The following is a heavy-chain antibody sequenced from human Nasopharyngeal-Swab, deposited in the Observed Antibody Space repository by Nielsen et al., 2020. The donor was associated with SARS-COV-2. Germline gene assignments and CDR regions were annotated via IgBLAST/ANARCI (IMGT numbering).Heavy chain of an antibody. V-gene: IGHV4-4*02. CDR2: IYHSGST. D-gene: IGHD6-19*01. J-gene: IGHJ6*02. CDR3: ARDRAWDSSGWDYYYGMDV. Sequence: DRQPPGKGLEWIGEIYHSGSTNYNPSLKSRVTISVDKSKNQFSLKLSSVTAADTAVYYCARDRAWDSSGWDYYYGMDVWGQGTTVTVSS.